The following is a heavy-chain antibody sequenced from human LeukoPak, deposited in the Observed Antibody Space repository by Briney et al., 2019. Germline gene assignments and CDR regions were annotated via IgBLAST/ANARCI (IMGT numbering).Heavy chain of an antibody. D-gene: IGHD1-7*01. CDR2: INPNSGGT. J-gene: IGHJ4*02. CDR3: ARVDNWNYNY. Sequence: ASVTVSFKASGYTFTVYYMHWVRQPPGQGLAWMGWINPNSGGTNYAQKFQGRVTMTRDTSISTAYMELSRLRSDDTAVYYCARVDNWNYNYWGQGTLVTVSS. V-gene: IGHV1-2*02. CDR1: GYTFTVYY.